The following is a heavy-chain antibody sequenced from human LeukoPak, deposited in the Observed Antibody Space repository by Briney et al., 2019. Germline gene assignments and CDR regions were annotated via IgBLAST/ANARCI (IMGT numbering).Heavy chain of an antibody. J-gene: IGHJ4*02. CDR2: IRYDGSNK. CDR3: ARDQLTMVRGLLPDIDY. Sequence: PGGSLRLSCAASGFTFSSYGMSWVRQAPGKGLEWVAFIRYDGSNKYYADSVKGRFTISRDNSKNTLYLQMNSLRAEDTAVYYCARDQLTMVRGLLPDIDYWGQGTLVTVSS. CDR1: GFTFSSYG. D-gene: IGHD3-10*01. V-gene: IGHV3-30*02.